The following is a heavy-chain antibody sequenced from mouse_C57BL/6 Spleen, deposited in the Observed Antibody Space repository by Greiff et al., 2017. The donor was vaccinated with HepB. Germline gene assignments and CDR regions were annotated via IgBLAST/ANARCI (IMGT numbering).Heavy chain of an antibody. CDR2: IDPEKGDT. J-gene: IGHJ2*01. V-gene: IGHV14-4*01. CDR3: TTVARRDY. Sequence: VQLQQSGAELVRPGASVKLSCTASGFNIKDDYMHWVKQRPEQGLEWIGWIDPEKGDTEYASKFQGKATITADPSSNTAYLQLSSLTSEDTAVYYCTTVARRDYWGQGTTLTVSS. CDR1: GFNIKDDY.